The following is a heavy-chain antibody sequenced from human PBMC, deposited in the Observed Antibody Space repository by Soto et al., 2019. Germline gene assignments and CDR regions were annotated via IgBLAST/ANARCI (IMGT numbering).Heavy chain of an antibody. CDR3: ARGRYGDY. D-gene: IGHD1-1*01. Sequence: QVHLVQSGAEVKKPGASVKVSCQGSGYAFTTYGITWVRQAPGQGLEWMGWISAHNGNTNYAQKLQGRVTVTRDTSTSTAYMELRSLRYYDTAVYYCARGRYGDYWGQGDLVTVSS. V-gene: IGHV1-18*01. J-gene: IGHJ4*02. CDR2: ISAHNGNT. CDR1: GYAFTTYG.